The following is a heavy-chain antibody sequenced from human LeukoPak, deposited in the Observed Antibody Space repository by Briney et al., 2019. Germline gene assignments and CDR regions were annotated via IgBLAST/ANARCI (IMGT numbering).Heavy chain of an antibody. CDR3: ARGGRKAVAGTPNWFDP. J-gene: IGHJ5*02. CDR1: GFTFSSYS. V-gene: IGHV3-48*01. D-gene: IGHD6-19*01. Sequence: GGSLRLSCAASGFTFSSYSMNWVRQAPGKGLEWVSYISSSSSTIYYADFVKGRFTISRDNAKNSLYLQMNSLRAEDTAVYYCARGGRKAVAGTPNWFDPWGRGTLVTVSS. CDR2: ISSSSSTI.